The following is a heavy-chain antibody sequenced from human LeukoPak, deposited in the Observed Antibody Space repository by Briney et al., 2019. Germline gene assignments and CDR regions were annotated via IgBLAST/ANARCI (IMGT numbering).Heavy chain of an antibody. Sequence: GSLRLSCAASGFTFNNFDMNWVRQAPGKGLECVSYISSGSSTRYYADSVKGRFTISRDNAKSSLFLQMNSLRAEDTAVYFCARLRYYAVDVWGQGTTVIVSS. CDR3: ARLRYYAVDV. CDR1: GFTFNNFD. J-gene: IGHJ6*02. CDR2: ISSGSSTR. V-gene: IGHV3-48*01.